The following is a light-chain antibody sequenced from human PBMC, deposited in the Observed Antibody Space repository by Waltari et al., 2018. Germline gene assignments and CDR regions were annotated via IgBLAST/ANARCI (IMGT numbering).Light chain of an antibody. Sequence: DIQMTQSPSSVSASVGDRVTLTCRASQCIASRLAWYQQKPGKAPKLLIYDASSLHNGVPSRFIGSGSGTDFTLTIRGLQPEDFATYYCQQVNSFPRTFGQGTTVDVK. CDR3: QQVNSFPRT. CDR1: QCIASR. J-gene: IGKJ1*01. CDR2: DAS. V-gene: IGKV1-12*01.